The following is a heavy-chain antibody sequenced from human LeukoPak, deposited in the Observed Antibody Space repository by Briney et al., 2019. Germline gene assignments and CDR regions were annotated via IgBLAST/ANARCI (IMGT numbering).Heavy chain of an antibody. Sequence: PGGSLRLSCAASGFTFSSYTMSWVRQAPRKGLEWVSSIGSSLTYIYYADSVKGRFTISRDNAKNSLYLQMNSLRPDDTAVYYCARDGRYCSSPSCYFDYWGQGSLVTVSS. CDR2: IGSSLTYI. J-gene: IGHJ4*02. V-gene: IGHV3-21*01. D-gene: IGHD2-2*01. CDR3: ARDGRYCSSPSCYFDY. CDR1: GFTFSSYT.